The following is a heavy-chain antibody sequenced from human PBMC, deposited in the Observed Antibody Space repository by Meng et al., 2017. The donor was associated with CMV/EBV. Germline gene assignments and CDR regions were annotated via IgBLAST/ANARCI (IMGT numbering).Heavy chain of an antibody. CDR1: GFTFSSYA. J-gene: IGHJ6*02. CDR3: AKSYELRPSYGMDV. D-gene: IGHD1-7*01. CDR2: ISGSGGST. Sequence: GESLKISCAASGFTFSSYAMSWVRQAPGEGLEWVSAISGSGGSTYYADSVKGRFTISRDNSKNTLYLQMNSLRAEDTAVYYCAKSYELRPSYGMDVWGQGTTVTVSS. V-gene: IGHV3-23*01.